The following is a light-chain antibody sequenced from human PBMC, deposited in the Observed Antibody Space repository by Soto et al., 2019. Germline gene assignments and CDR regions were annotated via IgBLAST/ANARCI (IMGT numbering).Light chain of an antibody. CDR3: QQRSNWPIT. CDR2: DVS. CDR1: QNVRSY. V-gene: IGKV3-11*01. Sequence: EIVLSQSPDTLSLSAGERATVSCGASQNVRSYLAWYQQKPGQAPRLLIYDVSNRATGIPARFSGSGSGTDFTLTISSLDPEDFAVYYCQQRSNWPITFGQGTRLEIK. J-gene: IGKJ5*01.